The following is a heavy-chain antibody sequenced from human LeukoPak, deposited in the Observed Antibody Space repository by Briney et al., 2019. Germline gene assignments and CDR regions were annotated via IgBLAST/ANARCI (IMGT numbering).Heavy chain of an antibody. D-gene: IGHD6-19*01. CDR2: ISAYNGNT. V-gene: IGHV1-18*04. CDR3: ARRPRYSGWNIDY. Sequence: GASVKVSCKASGYTFTSYGISWVRQAPGQGLEWMGWISAYNGNTNYAQKLQGRVTMTTDTSTCTAYMELRSLRPDDTAVYYCARRPRYSGWNIDYWGQGTLVTVSS. J-gene: IGHJ4*02. CDR1: GYTFTSYG.